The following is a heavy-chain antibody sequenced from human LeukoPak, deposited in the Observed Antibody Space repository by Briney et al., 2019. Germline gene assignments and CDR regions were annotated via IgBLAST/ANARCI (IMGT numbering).Heavy chain of an antibody. CDR3: AREDYSDLYFDY. D-gene: IGHD4-17*01. V-gene: IGHV3-21*01. J-gene: IGHJ4*02. CDR2: ISSSGAYM. CDR1: GFTFSSYS. Sequence: PGGSLRLSCAASGFTFSSYSMNWVRQAPGKGLEWVSSISSSGAYMYYADSVKGRFTISRDNAKNSLYLQMSSLGAEDTAIYYCAREDYSDLYFDYWGQGTLVSVSS.